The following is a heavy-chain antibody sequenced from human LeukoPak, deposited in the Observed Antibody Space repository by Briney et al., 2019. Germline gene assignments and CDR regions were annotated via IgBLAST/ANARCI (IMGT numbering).Heavy chain of an antibody. CDR3: ANGNRCTSPNCLGYYYFYMGV. D-gene: IGHD2-8*01. Sequence: QPGGSLRLSCAASGFTFSSYAMNWVRQAPGRGLEWVSGFSGSGGTTYYADSVKGRFTISRDNSKNTLYLQMNSLRAEDTAVYYCANGNRCTSPNCLGYYYFYMGVWGKGTTVTVSS. V-gene: IGHV3-23*01. CDR2: FSGSGGTT. J-gene: IGHJ6*03. CDR1: GFTFSSYA.